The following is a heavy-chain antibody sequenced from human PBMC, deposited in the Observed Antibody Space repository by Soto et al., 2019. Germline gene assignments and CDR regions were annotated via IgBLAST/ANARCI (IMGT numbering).Heavy chain of an antibody. CDR3: ARDRTSVNSKWDTAMAEMVY. CDR2: INPNSGGT. J-gene: IGHJ4*01. D-gene: IGHD5-18*01. Sequence: GAAVKVSCKASGYTFTGYYMHWVRQAPGQGLEWMGWINPNSGGTNYAQKFQGRVTMTRDTSISTAYMELSRLRSDDTAFYYCARDRTSVNSKWDTAMAEMVYWG. CDR1: GYTFTGYY. V-gene: IGHV1-2*02.